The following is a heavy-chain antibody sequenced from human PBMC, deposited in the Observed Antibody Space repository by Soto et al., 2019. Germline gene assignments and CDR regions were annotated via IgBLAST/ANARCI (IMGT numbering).Heavy chain of an antibody. CDR3: AIMTPDFWSGDRDY. Sequence: EVQLLESGGGLVQPGGSLRLSCAASGFTFSSYAMSWVRQAPGKGLEWVSAISGSGGSTYYADSVKGRFTIARDNSKNTLYLHMNSLRAEDTAVYYCAIMTPDFWSGDRDYWGQGTLVTVSS. CDR2: ISGSGGST. J-gene: IGHJ4*02. D-gene: IGHD3-3*01. V-gene: IGHV3-23*01. CDR1: GFTFSSYA.